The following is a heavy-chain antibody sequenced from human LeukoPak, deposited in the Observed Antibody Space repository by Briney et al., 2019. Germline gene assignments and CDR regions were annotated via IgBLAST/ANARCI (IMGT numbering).Heavy chain of an antibody. V-gene: IGHV1-69*13. CDR2: IIPILGTA. Sequence: SVKVSCKASGGTFSSYAISWVRQAPGQGLEWMGGIIPILGTANYAQKFQGRVTITADESTSTAYMELSSLRSEDTAVYYCARDLYCSSTSCSEYFQHWGQGTLVTVSS. CDR3: ARDLYCSSTSCSEYFQH. J-gene: IGHJ1*01. D-gene: IGHD2-2*01. CDR1: GGTFSSYA.